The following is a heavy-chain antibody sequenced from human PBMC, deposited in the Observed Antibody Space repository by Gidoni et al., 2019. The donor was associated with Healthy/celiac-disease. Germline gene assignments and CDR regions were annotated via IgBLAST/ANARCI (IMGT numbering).Heavy chain of an antibody. CDR2: SYWDDDK. D-gene: IGHD6-13*01. CDR3: ARLTIIAAAVFNWFDP. Sequence: QITLKESGPTLVTPPQPLTLPFTFSGFSLSTSGVGVGWIRQPPGKALEWLALSYWDDDKRYSPSLKSRLTITKDTDKNQVVLTMTNMDHVDTATYYCARLTIIAAAVFNWFDPWGQGTLVTVSS. J-gene: IGHJ5*02. CDR1: GFSLSTSGVG. V-gene: IGHV2-5*02.